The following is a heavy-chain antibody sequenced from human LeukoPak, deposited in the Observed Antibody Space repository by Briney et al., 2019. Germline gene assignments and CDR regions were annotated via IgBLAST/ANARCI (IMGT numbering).Heavy chain of an antibody. V-gene: IGHV4-30-2*01. CDR1: GGSISSGGYS. CDR3: AMVRGVFDY. D-gene: IGHD3-10*01. CDR2: IYHSGST. J-gene: IGHJ4*02. Sequence: PSETLSLTCAVSGGSISSGGYSWSWIRQPPGKGLEWIGYIYHSGSTYYNPSLKSRVTISVDTSKNQFSLKLSSVTAADTAVYYCAMVRGVFDYWGQGTLVTVSS.